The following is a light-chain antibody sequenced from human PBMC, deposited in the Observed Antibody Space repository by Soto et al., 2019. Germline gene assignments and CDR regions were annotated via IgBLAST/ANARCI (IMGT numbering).Light chain of an antibody. CDR3: QQRSNWPLT. CDR1: QSISSF. J-gene: IGKJ4*01. CDR2: DAS. V-gene: IGKV3-11*01. Sequence: EIVLTQSPATLSLSTGGRATLSCRASQSISSFLAWYQQKPGQAPRLLIYDASSRATGIPARFSGSGSGTDFNLSISSLEPEDFVVYYCQQRSNWPLTFGGGTKVEIK.